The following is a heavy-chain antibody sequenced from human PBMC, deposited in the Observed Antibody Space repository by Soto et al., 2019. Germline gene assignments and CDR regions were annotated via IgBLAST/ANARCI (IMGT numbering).Heavy chain of an antibody. D-gene: IGHD3-3*01. J-gene: IGHJ4*02. CDR1: GGTFSSYT. CDR2: IIPILGIA. Sequence: SVKVSCKASGGTFSSYTISWVRQAPGQGLEWMGRIIPILGIANYAQKFQGRVTITADKSTSTAYMELSSLRSEDTAVYYCARDLSPPLLRFLEWGPYYFDYWGQGTLVTVSS. CDR3: ARDLSPPLLRFLEWGPYYFDY. V-gene: IGHV1-69*04.